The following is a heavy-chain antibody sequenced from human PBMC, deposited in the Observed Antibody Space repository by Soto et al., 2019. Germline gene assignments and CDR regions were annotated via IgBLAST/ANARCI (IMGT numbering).Heavy chain of an antibody. CDR3: AKESYNRRKDFDY. D-gene: IGHD3-10*01. J-gene: IGHJ4*02. Sequence: PGGSLRLSCAASGFTFGSYAMSWVRQAPGKGLEWVSGIGGSGDDTEYTDSVKGRFTISRDNSKNTLYLQMNSLRAEDTALYYCAKESYNRRKDFDYWGQGTLATVSS. CDR1: GFTFGSYA. V-gene: IGHV3-23*01. CDR2: IGGSGDDT.